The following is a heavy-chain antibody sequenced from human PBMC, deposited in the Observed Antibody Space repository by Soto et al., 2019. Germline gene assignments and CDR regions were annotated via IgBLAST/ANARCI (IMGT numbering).Heavy chain of an antibody. D-gene: IGHD1-1*01. J-gene: IGHJ4*02. CDR3: ARVQLVHKVTDY. Sequence: SEKLSLACTVSGDSISTYYWSWFRQPPGKGLQWIGYIFYSGGTAYNPSLESRVTISLDMSKKQFFLKLNSMTAADTAVYYCARVQLVHKVTDYWGQGTQVTIS. CDR2: IFYSGGT. V-gene: IGHV4-59*01. CDR1: GDSISTYY.